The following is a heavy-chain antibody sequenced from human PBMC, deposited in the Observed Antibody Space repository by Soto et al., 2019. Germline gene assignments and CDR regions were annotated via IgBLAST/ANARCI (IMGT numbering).Heavy chain of an antibody. CDR2: INTSGGST. CDR3: ARGRAMVRGPTFDY. J-gene: IGHJ4*02. Sequence: ASVKVSCKASGYTFTSYYMHWVRQAPGQGLEWMGIINTSGGSTSYAQKIQGRDNMTKDTSTSTVYMELSSLRSEDTAVYYCARGRAMVRGPTFDYWGQGTLVTVSS. V-gene: IGHV1-46*01. D-gene: IGHD3-10*01. CDR1: GYTFTSYY.